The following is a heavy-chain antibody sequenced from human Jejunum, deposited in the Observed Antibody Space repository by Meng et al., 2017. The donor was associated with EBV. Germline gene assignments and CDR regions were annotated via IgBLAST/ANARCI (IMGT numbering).Heavy chain of an antibody. V-gene: IGHV1-18*01. CDR1: GYDFINAG. J-gene: IGHJ4*02. CDR3: ARDRSNSDY. D-gene: IGHD5-24*01. Sequence: QLQLEQREAEVKKLGASVKVSCKASGYDFINAGISWVRQAPGQGLEWMGWISVYRGNTNYAQRFQDRVTLTTNTSTSTVYMELRSLTSDDTAVYYCARDRSNSDYWGQGTLVTSPQ. CDR2: ISVYRGNT.